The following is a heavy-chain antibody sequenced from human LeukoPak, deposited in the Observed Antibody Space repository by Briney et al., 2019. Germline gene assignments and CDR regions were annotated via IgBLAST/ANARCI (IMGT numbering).Heavy chain of an antibody. CDR1: GGSFSGYY. D-gene: IGHD3-22*01. CDR2: INHSGST. Sequence: SETLSLTCAAYGGSFSGYYWSWIRQPPGKGLEWIGEINHSGSTNYNPSLKSRVTISVDTSKNQFSLKLSSVTAADTAVYYCARTSIYYDSSGYRSWGQGTLVTVSP. CDR3: ARTSIYYDSSGYRS. V-gene: IGHV4-34*01. J-gene: IGHJ5*02.